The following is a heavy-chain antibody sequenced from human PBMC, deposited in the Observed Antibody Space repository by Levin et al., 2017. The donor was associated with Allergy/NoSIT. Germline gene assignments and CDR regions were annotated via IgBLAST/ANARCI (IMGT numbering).Heavy chain of an antibody. J-gene: IGHJ6*02. CDR1: GYSFTTYW. D-gene: IGHD2-15*01. V-gene: IGHV5-10-1*01. CDR3: ASGALITPGVDV. Sequence: GESLKISCKGSGYSFTTYWITWVRQMPGKGLEWMGRIDPSDSYTNYSPSFQGHVTISADKSISTAYLQWSSLKASDTAMYYCASGALITPGVDVWGQGTAVTVSS. CDR2: IDPSDSYT.